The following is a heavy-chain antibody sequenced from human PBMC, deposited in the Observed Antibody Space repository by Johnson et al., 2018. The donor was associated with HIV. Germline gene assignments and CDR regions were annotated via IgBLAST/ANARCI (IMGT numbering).Heavy chain of an antibody. CDR1: PFTFSSYA. Sequence: VQLVESGGGLVQPWGSPRLSCGATPFTFSSYAMSRVRQAPVKGLDWVSVISWNSGSIGYADSVKGRFTISRDNAKNSLYLQMNSLRAEDTALYFCARDRRRFYYNFWSASDTFDIWGQGTKVTISS. J-gene: IGHJ3*02. CDR3: ARDRRRFYYNFWSASDTFDI. D-gene: IGHD3-3*01. CDR2: ISWNSGSI. V-gene: IGHV3-9*01.